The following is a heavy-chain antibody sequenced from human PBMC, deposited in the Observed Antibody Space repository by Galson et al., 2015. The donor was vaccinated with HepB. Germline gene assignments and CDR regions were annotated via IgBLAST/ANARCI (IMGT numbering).Heavy chain of an antibody. CDR3: AASPVGVPDRQPRGGYFDL. D-gene: IGHD2-2*01. J-gene: IGHJ2*01. CDR1: GYTLTELS. CDR2: FDPEDGET. V-gene: IGHV1-24*01. Sequence: ASVKVSCKVSGYTLTELSMHWVRQAPGKGLEWMGGFDPEDGETIYTQKFQGRVTMTEDTSTDTAYMELSSLRSEDTAVYYCAASPVGVPDRQPRGGYFDLWGRGTLVTVSS.